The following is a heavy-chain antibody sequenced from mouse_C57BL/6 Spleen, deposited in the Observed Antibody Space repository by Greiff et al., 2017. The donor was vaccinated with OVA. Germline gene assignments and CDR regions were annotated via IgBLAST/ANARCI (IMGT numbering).Heavy chain of an antibody. Sequence: QVQLQQSGADLAKPGASVKLSCKASGYTFTSYWMHWVKQRPGQGLEWIGYINPSSGYTKYNQTFKDKATLTADNSSSTAYMQLSSLTYEDSAVYYCARCDYWFAYWGQGTLVTVSA. CDR1: GYTFTSYW. V-gene: IGHV1-7*01. CDR2: INPSSGYT. D-gene: IGHD2-4*01. CDR3: ARCDYWFAY. J-gene: IGHJ3*01.